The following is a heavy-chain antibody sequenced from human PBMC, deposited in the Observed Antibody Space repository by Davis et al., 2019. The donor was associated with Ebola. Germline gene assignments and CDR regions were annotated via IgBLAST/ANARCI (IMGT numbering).Heavy chain of an antibody. CDR3: AKDVRGFNRPMDK. J-gene: IGHJ4*02. V-gene: IGHV3-23*01. Sequence: GGSLRLSCAASGFTFSSYWMNWVRQAPGKGLEWVSGISGSADNTYYADSVKGRFTISRDNSKNTMFLQMNSLRAEDTAVYYCAKDVRGFNRPMDKWGQGTLVTVSS. CDR1: GFTFSSYW. CDR2: ISGSADNT. D-gene: IGHD2/OR15-2a*01.